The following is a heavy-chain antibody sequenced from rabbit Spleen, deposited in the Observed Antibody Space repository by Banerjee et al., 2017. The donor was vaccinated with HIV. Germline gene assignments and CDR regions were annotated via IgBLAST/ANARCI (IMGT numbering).Heavy chain of an antibody. V-gene: IGHV1S40*01. Sequence: QSLEESGGDLVKPGASLTLTCTASGFSFINIYYMCWVRQAPGKGLEWIACIYSGSSGYTYYANWAKGRFTISKTSSTTVTLQMTSLTAADTATYFCARDLDGVIGWNFGWWGPGTLVTVS. CDR2: IYSGSSGYT. CDR3: ARDLDGVIGWNFGW. CDR1: GFSFINIYY. D-gene: IGHD1-1*01. J-gene: IGHJ4*01.